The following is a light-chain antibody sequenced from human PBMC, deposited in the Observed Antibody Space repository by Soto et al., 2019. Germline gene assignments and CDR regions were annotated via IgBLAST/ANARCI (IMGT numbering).Light chain of an antibody. CDR2: GAS. CDR1: QSVSSSY. CDR3: QQYGSSPRLT. J-gene: IGKJ4*01. V-gene: IGKV3-20*01. Sequence: EIVLTQSPGTLSLSPGERATLSCRASQSVSSSYLAWYQQKPGQAPRLLNYGASSRATGIPDRFSGSGSGTDFTLTISRLEPEDFAVYYCQQYGSSPRLTFGGGTKVEIK.